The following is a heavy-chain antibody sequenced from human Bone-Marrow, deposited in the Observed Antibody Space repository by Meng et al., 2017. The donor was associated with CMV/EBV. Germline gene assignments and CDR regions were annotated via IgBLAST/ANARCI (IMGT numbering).Heavy chain of an antibody. D-gene: IGHD1-26*01. CDR1: GYPFTDYY. J-gene: IGHJ4*02. CDR3: ARDFSGSYDF. V-gene: IGHV1-2*02. CDR2: INPNSGVT. Sequence: VSCTASGYPFTDYYLHWVRQAPGQGLEWMGWINPNSGVTNYAQNFQGRLSMTRDTSISTASMELTNLISDDTAVYYCARDFSGSYDFWGQGTLVTVSS.